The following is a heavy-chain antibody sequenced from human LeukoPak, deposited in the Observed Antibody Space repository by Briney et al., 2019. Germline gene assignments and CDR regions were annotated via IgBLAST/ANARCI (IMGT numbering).Heavy chain of an antibody. CDR1: AYTFADYY. CDR3: AGSGYSYGEGWY. CDR2: ITPNSGGT. J-gene: IGHJ4*02. Sequence: GASVKVSCKASAYTFADYYLHWVRQAPGQGLEWMGWITPNSGGTNYAQKFQGRVTMTRDTSITTAYMELSRLRTDDTAVYYCAGSGYSYGEGWYWGQGTLVTVSS. D-gene: IGHD5-18*01. V-gene: IGHV1-2*02.